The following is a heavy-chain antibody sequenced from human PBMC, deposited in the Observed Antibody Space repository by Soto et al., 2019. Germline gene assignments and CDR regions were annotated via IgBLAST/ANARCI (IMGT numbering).Heavy chain of an antibody. J-gene: IGHJ6*02. CDR1: GFTFSSYA. CDR3: ARGVVPAAYVYSYGMDV. Sequence: GGSLRLSCAASGFTFSSYAMHWVRQAPGKGLEWVAVISYDGSNKYYADSVKGRFTISRDSSKNTLYLQMNSLRAEDTAVYYCARGVVPAAYVYSYGMDVWGQGTTVTVSS. D-gene: IGHD2-2*01. CDR2: ISYDGSNK. V-gene: IGHV3-30-3*01.